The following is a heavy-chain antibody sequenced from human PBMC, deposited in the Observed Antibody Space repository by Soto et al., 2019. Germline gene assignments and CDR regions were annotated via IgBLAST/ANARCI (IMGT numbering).Heavy chain of an antibody. J-gene: IGHJ4*02. CDR2: IFSNDDK. CDR3: ARILRNCFDY. Sequence: QVTLKESGPVLVKPTETLTLTCTVSGFSLSHPRMGVSWIRQPPGKALEWLAHIFSNDDKSYSTSLKCRLTTSKDDSKSQVVFTMTNMDPVDTATYCCARILRNCFDYWGQGTLVTVSS. V-gene: IGHV2-26*01. CDR1: GFSLSHPRMG.